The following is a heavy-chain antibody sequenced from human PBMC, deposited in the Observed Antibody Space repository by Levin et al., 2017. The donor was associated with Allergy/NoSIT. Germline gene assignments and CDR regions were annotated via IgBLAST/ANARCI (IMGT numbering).Heavy chain of an antibody. J-gene: IGHJ4*02. D-gene: IGHD5-18*01. Sequence: GGSLRLSCAASGFSFSAYTMNWVRQAPGKGLECLSYISVYSSAIDYADSVKGLFTISRDNAKKLLYLQMNSLRDEDAAVYYCARNYNYAFDYGCQGILGTVSS. CDR2: ISVYSSAI. CDR1: GFSFSAYT. V-gene: IGHV3-48*02. CDR3: ARNYNYAFDY.